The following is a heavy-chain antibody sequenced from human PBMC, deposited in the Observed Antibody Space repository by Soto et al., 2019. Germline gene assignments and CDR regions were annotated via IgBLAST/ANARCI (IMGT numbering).Heavy chain of an antibody. V-gene: IGHV1-24*01. D-gene: IGHD2-8*01. CDR1: GYTLTELS. CDR2: FDPEDGET. J-gene: IGHJ6*02. CDR3: ATGRGYCTNGVCYTSESDYYYYGMDV. Sequence: ASVKVSCKVSGYTLTELSMHWVRQAPGKGLEWMGGFDPEDGETIYAQKFQGRVTMTEDTSTDTAYMELSSLRSEDTAVYYCATGRGYCTNGVCYTSESDYYYYGMDVWGQGTTVTVS.